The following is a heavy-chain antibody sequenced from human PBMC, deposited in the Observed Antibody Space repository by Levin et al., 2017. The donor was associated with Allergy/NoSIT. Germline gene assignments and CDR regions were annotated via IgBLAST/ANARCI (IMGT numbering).Heavy chain of an antibody. CDR1: GLTFGSYA. D-gene: IGHD6-6*01. CDR2: ISWNTGNI. Sequence: SLKISCSASGLTFGSYAMHWVRQAPGRGLEWVSSISWNTGNIDYADSVKGRFTISRDNAKNSLYLQLNSLRAEDTALYYCAKSGTYGSSSGAFDIWGQGTMVSVSS. J-gene: IGHJ3*02. V-gene: IGHV3-9*01. CDR3: AKSGTYGSSSGAFDI.